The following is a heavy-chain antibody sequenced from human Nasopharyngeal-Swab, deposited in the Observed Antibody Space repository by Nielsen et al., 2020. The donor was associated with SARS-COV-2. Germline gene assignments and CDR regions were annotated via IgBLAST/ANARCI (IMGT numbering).Heavy chain of an antibody. V-gene: IGHV1-69*13. Sequence: SVKVSCKASGGTFSSYAISWVRQAPGQGLKWMGGIIPIFGTANYAQKFQGRVTITADESTSTAYMELSSLRSEDTAVYYCATYSGSYSGVDYYYGMDVWGQGTTVTVSS. CDR3: ATYSGSYSGVDYYYGMDV. CDR2: IIPIFGTA. D-gene: IGHD1-26*01. J-gene: IGHJ6*02. CDR1: GGTFSSYA.